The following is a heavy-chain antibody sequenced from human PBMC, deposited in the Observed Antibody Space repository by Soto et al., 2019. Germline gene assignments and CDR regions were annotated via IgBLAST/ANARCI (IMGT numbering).Heavy chain of an antibody. CDR1: GFTFSGSW. CDR2: INGDGSGT. J-gene: IGHJ4*02. D-gene: IGHD3-10*01. CDR3: ARGIFGSGTANDY. Sequence: EVQLVESGGGLVQPGGSLRLSCAASGFTFSGSWMHWVRQAPGKGLVWVSRINGDGSGTSYADFVKGRFTISRDDAKNTLFLQMHGLRAEDTAVHYCARGIFGSGTANDYWGQGTLVTVSS. V-gene: IGHV3-74*01.